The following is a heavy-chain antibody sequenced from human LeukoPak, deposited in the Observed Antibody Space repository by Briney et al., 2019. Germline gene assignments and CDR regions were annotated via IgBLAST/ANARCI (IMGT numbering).Heavy chain of an antibody. D-gene: IGHD2-21*01. CDR2: ISFSSESI. CDR3: ARGGGYCGGDCYGIDY. CDR1: GFSFSIYT. J-gene: IGHJ4*02. V-gene: IGHV3-21*01. Sequence: GGSLRLSCAASGFSFSIYTMTWVRQAPGRGLEWVSSISFSSESIYYADSVKGRFAISRDNAKNSLYLQMNSLRAEDTAVYYCARGGGYCGGDCYGIDYWGQGTLVTVSS.